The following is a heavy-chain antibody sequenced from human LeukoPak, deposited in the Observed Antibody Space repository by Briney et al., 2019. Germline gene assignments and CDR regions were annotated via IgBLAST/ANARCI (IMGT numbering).Heavy chain of an antibody. CDR2: IGSSGAST. V-gene: IGHV3-23*01. Sequence: GGSLRLSCAASGFIFSSYAMSWVRQAPGKGLGWVSAIGSSGASTFYADSVKGRFTISRDNSKNTLYLQMNSLRAEDTAVYYCAKHGEAYGDSKTDYWGQGTLVTVSS. D-gene: IGHD4-17*01. J-gene: IGHJ4*02. CDR1: GFIFSSYA. CDR3: AKHGEAYGDSKTDY.